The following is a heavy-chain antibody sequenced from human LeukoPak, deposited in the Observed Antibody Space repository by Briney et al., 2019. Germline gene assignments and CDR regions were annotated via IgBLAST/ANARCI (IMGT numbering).Heavy chain of an antibody. CDR2: IYYSGST. V-gene: IGHV4-59*01. D-gene: IGHD3-3*01. CDR3: ARGVWSGYYTNYYYYMDV. CDR1: GGSISDYY. J-gene: IGHJ6*03. Sequence: SETLSLTCTVSGGSISDYYWSLIRQPPGKGLEWIGDIYYSGSTNYNPSLKSRVTISVDTSKNQFSLKLSSVTAADTAVYYSARGVWSGYYTNYYYYMDVWGKGTTVTVSS.